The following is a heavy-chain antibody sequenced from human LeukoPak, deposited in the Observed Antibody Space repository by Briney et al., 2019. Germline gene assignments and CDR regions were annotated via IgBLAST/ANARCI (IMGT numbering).Heavy chain of an antibody. CDR3: ARGDSSSWYFDY. CDR2: VSSSGSTI. D-gene: IGHD6-13*01. Sequence: GGSLRLSCAASGFTFSSYEMNWVRQAPGKGLEWVSYVSSSGSTIYYADSVKGRFTISRDNAKNSLYLQMNSLRAEDTAVYYCARGDSSSWYFDYWGQGTLVTVSS. CDR1: GFTFSSYE. J-gene: IGHJ4*02. V-gene: IGHV3-48*03.